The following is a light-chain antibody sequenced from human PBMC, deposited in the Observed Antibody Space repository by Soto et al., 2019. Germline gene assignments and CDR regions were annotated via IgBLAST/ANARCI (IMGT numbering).Light chain of an antibody. Sequence: DIQMTQSPSTLSASVGDRVTITCRASQSISSWLAWYQQKPGKAPNPLIYKASSLESGVPSRFIGSGSGPQFPVTISSLHSDDFANYYCQQYNSYPWTFGQGSKVEIK. V-gene: IGKV1-5*03. J-gene: IGKJ1*01. CDR2: KAS. CDR1: QSISSW. CDR3: QQYNSYPWT.